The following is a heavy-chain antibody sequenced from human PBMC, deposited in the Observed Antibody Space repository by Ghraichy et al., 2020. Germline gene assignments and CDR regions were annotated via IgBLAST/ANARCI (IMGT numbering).Heavy chain of an antibody. J-gene: IGHJ3*02. CDR1: GYSISSASY. D-gene: IGHD2-15*01. CDR2: MSHSGST. Sequence: SETLSLTCVVSGYSISSASYWGWVRRPPGKGLEWIGTMSHSGSTYYNPSLKSRVTISLDTSKNQISLQLNSVTAADTAVYWCAKGRTAGSAYDAFDIWGQGTMVTVSS. CDR3: AKGRTAGSAYDAFDI. V-gene: IGHV4-38-2*01.